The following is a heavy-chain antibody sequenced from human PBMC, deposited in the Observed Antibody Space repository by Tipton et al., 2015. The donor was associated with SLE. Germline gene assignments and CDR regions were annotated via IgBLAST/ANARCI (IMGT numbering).Heavy chain of an antibody. CDR2: IGGSGDYI. V-gene: IGHV3-21*04. D-gene: IGHD1-26*01. CDR1: GFTFSGYN. CDR3: ARGEDYSGSYQDYYYYMDV. Sequence: SLRLSCVGSGFTFSGYNMNWVRQAPGKGLEWVSSIGGSGDYIYYTDSVRGRFTISRDNAKNSLYLQMNSLRAEDTAVYYCARGEDYSGSYQDYYYYMDVWGKGTTVTVSS. J-gene: IGHJ6*03.